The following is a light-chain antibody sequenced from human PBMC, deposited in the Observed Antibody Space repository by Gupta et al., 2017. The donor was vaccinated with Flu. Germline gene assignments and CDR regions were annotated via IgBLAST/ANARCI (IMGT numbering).Light chain of an antibody. CDR3: QQYVCSHQT. J-gene: IGKJ5*01. CDR2: GAS. CDR1: QSVSSNS. Sequence: EIVLTQSPGTLSLSPGERATLSCRASQSVSSNSLAWYKQKPGQAPRLLIYGASSRATGIPDRFSGSGSGTDFTLTISRLEPEDFAVYSCQQYVCSHQTFGQGTRLEI. V-gene: IGKV3-20*01.